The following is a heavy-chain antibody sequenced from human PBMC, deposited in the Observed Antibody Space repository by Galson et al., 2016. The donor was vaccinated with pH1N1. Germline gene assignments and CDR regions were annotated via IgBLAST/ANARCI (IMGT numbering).Heavy chain of an antibody. V-gene: IGHV6-1*01. D-gene: IGHD3-22*01. Sequence: CAISGDSVSSNSAAWNWIRQSPSRGLEWLGRTYYRSKWYDDYAVSVKSRITINPDTSKNQFSRQLNSVTPEDTALYYCARGGFYYDSSGPSYGMDVWGQGTTVTVSS. CDR3: ARGGFYYDSSGPSYGMDV. CDR1: GDSVSSNSAA. J-gene: IGHJ6*02. CDR2: TYYRSKWYD.